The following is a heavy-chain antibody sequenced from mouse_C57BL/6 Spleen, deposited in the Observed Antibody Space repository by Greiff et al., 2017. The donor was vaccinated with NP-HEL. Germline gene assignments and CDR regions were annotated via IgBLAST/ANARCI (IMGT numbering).Heavy chain of an antibody. V-gene: IGHV5S21*01. CDR2: ISSGGDYI. CDR3: TRRYYDYDGYFDV. D-gene: IGHD2-4*01. Sequence: EVMLVESGEGLVKPGGSLKLSCAASGFTFSSYAMSWVRQTPEKRLEWVAYISSGGDYIYYADTVKGRFTISRDNARNTLYLQMSSLKSEDTAMYYCTRRYYDYDGYFDVWGTGTTVTVSS. CDR1: GFTFSSYA. J-gene: IGHJ1*03.